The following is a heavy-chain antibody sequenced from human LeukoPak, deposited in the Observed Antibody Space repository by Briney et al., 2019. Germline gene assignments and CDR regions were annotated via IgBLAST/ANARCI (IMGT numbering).Heavy chain of an antibody. D-gene: IGHD6-19*01. J-gene: IGHJ4*02. Sequence: SETLSLTCTVSGGSISSYYWSWIRQPPGKGLEWIGSIYYSGSTYYNPSLESRVTISVDTSKNQFSLKLSSVTAADTAVYYCARDTGYSSGWTFGHWGQGTLVTVSS. CDR3: ARDTGYSSGWTFGH. V-gene: IGHV4-59*12. CDR2: IYYSGST. CDR1: GGSISSYY.